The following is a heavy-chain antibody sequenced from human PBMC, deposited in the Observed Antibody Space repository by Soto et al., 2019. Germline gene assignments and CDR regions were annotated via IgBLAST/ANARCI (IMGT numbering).Heavy chain of an antibody. Sequence: VQLVESGGGVVQPGRSLRLSCAASGFTFSSCAMHWVRQAPGKGLEWVAVISYDGSNKYYADSVKGRFTISRDNSKNTLYLQMNSLRAEDTAVYYCARATSGWYKDAFDIWGQGTMVTVSS. CDR1: GFTFSSCA. J-gene: IGHJ3*02. V-gene: IGHV3-30-3*01. D-gene: IGHD6-19*01. CDR3: ARATSGWYKDAFDI. CDR2: ISYDGSNK.